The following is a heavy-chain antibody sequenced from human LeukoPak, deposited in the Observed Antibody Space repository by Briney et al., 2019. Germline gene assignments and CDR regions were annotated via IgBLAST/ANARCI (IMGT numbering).Heavy chain of an antibody. CDR1: GGSITTYY. J-gene: IGHJ5*02. D-gene: IGHD3-10*01. CDR3: AADRQEGGSGSYWFDP. Sequence: SETLSLTCTISGGSITTYYWSWIRQPAGKGLEWIGNFYYSGSATYNPSLKTRVTISVDTSKNQFSLRLTSVTAADTAVYYCAADRQEGGSGSYWFDPWGQGTLVTVSS. V-gene: IGHV4-59*01. CDR2: FYYSGSA.